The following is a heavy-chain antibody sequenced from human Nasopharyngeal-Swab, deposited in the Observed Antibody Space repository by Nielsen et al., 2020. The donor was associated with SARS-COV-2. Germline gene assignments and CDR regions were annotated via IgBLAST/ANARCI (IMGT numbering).Heavy chain of an antibody. CDR2: IYHSGST. CDR3: ARRSGYSYGYALDN. Sequence: WIRQPPGKGLEWIASIYHSGSTYYNPTLRRRVTILVDTSKNQFSLKMYSVTAADTAIYYCARRSGYSYGYALDNWGPGTLVTVSS. V-gene: IGHV4-38-2*01. D-gene: IGHD5-18*01. J-gene: IGHJ4*02.